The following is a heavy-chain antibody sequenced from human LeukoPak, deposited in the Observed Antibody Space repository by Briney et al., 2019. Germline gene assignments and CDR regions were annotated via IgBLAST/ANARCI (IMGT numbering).Heavy chain of an antibody. Sequence: ASVKVSCKASGYTFTDYYMHWVRQAPGQGLEWMGWSSPNSGVTNYSQKFQGRVTMTRDTSISTAYMELSRLKSDDTALYYCARGRWTVTGSFDPWGQGTLVTVSS. CDR2: SSPNSGVT. CDR3: ARGRWTVTGSFDP. J-gene: IGHJ5*02. D-gene: IGHD4-23*01. CDR1: GYTFTDYY. V-gene: IGHV1-2*02.